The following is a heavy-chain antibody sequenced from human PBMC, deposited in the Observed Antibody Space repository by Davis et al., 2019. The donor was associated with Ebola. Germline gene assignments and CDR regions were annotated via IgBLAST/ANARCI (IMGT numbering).Heavy chain of an antibody. CDR2: INSDGSST. CDR1: GFTFSSYW. V-gene: IGHV3-74*01. CDR3: ARGSLTFGGVIVS. Sequence: HTGGSLRLSCAASGFTFSSYWMHWVRQAPGKGLVWVSLINSDGSSTSYADSVKGRFTISRDNAKNTLYLQMNSLRAEDTAVYYCARGSLTFGGVIVSWGQGTLVTVSS. D-gene: IGHD3-16*02. J-gene: IGHJ4*02.